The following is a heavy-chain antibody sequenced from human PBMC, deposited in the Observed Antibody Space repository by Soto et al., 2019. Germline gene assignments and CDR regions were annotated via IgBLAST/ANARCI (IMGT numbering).Heavy chain of an antibody. CDR3: PRGGGPGAFYYYYGMDV. CDR1: GYTFTGYY. V-gene: IGHV1-2*02. CDR2: INPNSGGT. J-gene: IGHJ6*02. D-gene: IGHD2-15*01. Sequence: QVQLVQSGAEVKKPGASVKVSCKASGYTFTGYYMHWVRQAPGQGLEWMGWINPNSGGTNYAQKFQGRVTMTRDTSISTAYMELSRLRSDDTAVYYCPRGGGPGAFYYYYGMDVWGQGTTVTVSS.